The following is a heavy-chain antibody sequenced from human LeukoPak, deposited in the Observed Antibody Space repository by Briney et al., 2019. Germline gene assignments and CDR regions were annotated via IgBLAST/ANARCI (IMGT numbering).Heavy chain of an antibody. CDR2: VYYTGTT. CDR3: ARRATTVLALGASDF. J-gene: IGHJ3*01. D-gene: IGHD4-11*01. Sequence: KPSETLSLICSVSGDSITSGFHYWDWIRQSPQRGLEWVGSVYYTGTTYYNPSLESRVTISIDTSQNLFSLNLTSVTAADTATYFCARRATTVLALGASDFWGQGTEVTVSS. V-gene: IGHV4-39*02. CDR1: GDSITSGFHY.